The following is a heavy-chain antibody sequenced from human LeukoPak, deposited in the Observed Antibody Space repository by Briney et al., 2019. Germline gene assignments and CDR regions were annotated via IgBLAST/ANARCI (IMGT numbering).Heavy chain of an antibody. D-gene: IGHD2-2*01. V-gene: IGHV3-23*01. CDR3: AKEPREYCSSTSCPNWFDS. CDR1: GFTFNNYA. Sequence: TGGSLRLSCAASGFTFNNYAMSWVRQAPGKGLGWVSAISASGGTTYYADSVKGRFTISRDNSENTLFLQMNGLRAEDTAVYYCAKEPREYCSSTSCPNWFDSWGQGTLVTVSS. CDR2: ISASGGTT. J-gene: IGHJ5*01.